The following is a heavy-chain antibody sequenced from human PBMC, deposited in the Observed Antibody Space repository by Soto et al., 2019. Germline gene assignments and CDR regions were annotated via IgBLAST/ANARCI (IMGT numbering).Heavy chain of an antibody. J-gene: IGHJ5*02. V-gene: IGHV1-46*01. D-gene: IGHD3-3*01. Sequence: QVQLVQSGAEMRKPGASLQLSCQTSGYPFTSYHVHWVRQAPGQGLEWLGVINPTEGRTRYSQKFQDRVNMNRDTSTSTVYMELSSLRSEDTARYFRARGREISFGYNWFDPWGQGTLVTVSS. CDR3: ARGREISFGYNWFDP. CDR1: GYPFTSYH. CDR2: INPTEGRT.